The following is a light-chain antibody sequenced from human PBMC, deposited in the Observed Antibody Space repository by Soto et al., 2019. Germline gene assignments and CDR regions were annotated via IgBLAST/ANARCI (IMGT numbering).Light chain of an antibody. CDR1: QSVSSSY. CDR2: GAS. CDR3: QQRSNWPPGGN. J-gene: IGKJ4*01. V-gene: IGKV3D-20*02. Sequence: EIVLTQSPGTLSFSPLEVANLSCSSSQSVSSSYIAWYQQRPGQTPSLLIYGASTRATGIPDRFSGSGSGTHFTLTISSLEPEDFAVYYCQQRSNWPPGGNFGGGTKVDIK.